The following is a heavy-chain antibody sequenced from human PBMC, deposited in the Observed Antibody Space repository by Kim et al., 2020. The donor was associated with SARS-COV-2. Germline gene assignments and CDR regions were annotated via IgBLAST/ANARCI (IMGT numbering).Heavy chain of an antibody. CDR3: ARDREFSYGMDV. D-gene: IGHD3-16*01. V-gene: IGHV3-21*01. CDR1: GFTFSRFG. Sequence: GGSLRLSCLTSGFTFSRFGMNWVRQAPGKGLERVSSIGGGSSAVYYADSVRGRFTISRDSAERSLFLQMDGLRVEDTAVYYCARDREFSYGMDVWGQGTTVTVSS. J-gene: IGHJ6*02. CDR2: IGGGSSAV.